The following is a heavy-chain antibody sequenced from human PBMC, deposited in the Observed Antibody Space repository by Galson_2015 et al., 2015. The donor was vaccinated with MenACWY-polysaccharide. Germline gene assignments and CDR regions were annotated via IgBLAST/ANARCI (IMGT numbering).Heavy chain of an antibody. Sequence: SLRLSCAASGFTFSRYAMHWVRQAPGKGLEWVAVISYDATNKYYAESVKGRFSISRDNSKNTMYVQMNDLRAEDTATYYCARDYCDRISCSGMDVWGQGTTVTVSS. CDR1: GFTFSRYA. CDR3: ARDYCDRISCSGMDV. V-gene: IGHV3-30-3*01. CDR2: ISYDATNK. J-gene: IGHJ6*02. D-gene: IGHD2/OR15-2a*01.